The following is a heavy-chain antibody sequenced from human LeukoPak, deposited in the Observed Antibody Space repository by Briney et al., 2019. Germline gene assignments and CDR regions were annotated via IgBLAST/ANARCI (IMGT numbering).Heavy chain of an antibody. CDR1: GFTFNNAW. CDR2: ISGGGGST. V-gene: IGHV3-23*01. D-gene: IGHD6-19*01. J-gene: IGHJ4*02. CDR3: AKVPISSGWPNFDY. Sequence: GGSLRLSCAASGFTFNNAWMNWVRQAPGKGLEWVSAISGGGGSTYYADSVRGRFTVSRDNSRNTLYLQMNNLRAEDTAVYYCAKVPISSGWPNFDYWGQGTLVTVSS.